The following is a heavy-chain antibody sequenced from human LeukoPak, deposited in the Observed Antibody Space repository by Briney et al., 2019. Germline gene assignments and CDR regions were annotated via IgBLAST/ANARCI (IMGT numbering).Heavy chain of an antibody. V-gene: IGHV3-48*03. CDR3: ARTMSGSYQEKFDY. D-gene: IGHD1-26*01. Sequence: GGSLRLSCAASGFTFSSYEMNWVRQAPGKGLEWVSYISSSGSTIYYADSVKGRFTISRDNAKNSLHLQMNSLRAEDTAVYYCARTMSGSYQEKFDYWGQGTLVTVSS. J-gene: IGHJ4*02. CDR2: ISSSGSTI. CDR1: GFTFSSYE.